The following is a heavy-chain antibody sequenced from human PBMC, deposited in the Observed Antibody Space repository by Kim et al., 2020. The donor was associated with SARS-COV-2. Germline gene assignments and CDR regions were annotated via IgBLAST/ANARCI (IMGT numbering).Heavy chain of an antibody. J-gene: IGHJ4*02. D-gene: IGHD2-2*01. CDR1: GDSVSTNSAS. V-gene: IGHV6-1*01. CDR2: TYYRSKWFY. CDR3: ARALLGSCSETSCYQRVFDY. Sequence: SQTLSLTCAISGDSVSTNSASWNWIRQSPSRGLEWLGRTYYRSKWFYDSAVSMKSRITINPDTSKNQFSLQLNSVTPDDTAMYFCARALLGSCSETSCYQRVFDYWGQGTLVTVSS.